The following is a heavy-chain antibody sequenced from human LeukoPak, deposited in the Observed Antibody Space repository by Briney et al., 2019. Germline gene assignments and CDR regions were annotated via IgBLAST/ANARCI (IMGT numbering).Heavy chain of an antibody. CDR3: ARGADGVSSNSRGWFDP. D-gene: IGHD2-15*01. CDR2: ISTSSSYI. CDR1: GFTFSRHG. J-gene: IGHJ5*02. V-gene: IGHV3-21*01. Sequence: GGTLRLSCVGSGFTFSRHGLNWVRQAPGKGLEWVSSISTSSSYIYYADSVKGRFTISRDNARNSLYLQMNTLRAEDTAVYSCARGADGVSSNSRGWFDPWGQGTLVTVSS.